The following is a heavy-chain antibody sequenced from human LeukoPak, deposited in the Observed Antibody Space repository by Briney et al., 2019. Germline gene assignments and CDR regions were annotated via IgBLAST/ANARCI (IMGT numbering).Heavy chain of an antibody. Sequence: GAPVKVSCKASGYTFTSYDINWVRQATGQGLEWMGWMNPNSGNTGYAQKFQGRVTMTRNTSISTAYMELSSLRSEDTAVYYCARWLYYYDSSGYGDDAFDIWGQGTVVTVSS. J-gene: IGHJ3*02. V-gene: IGHV1-8*01. D-gene: IGHD3-22*01. CDR1: GYTFTSYD. CDR3: ARWLYYYDSSGYGDDAFDI. CDR2: MNPNSGNT.